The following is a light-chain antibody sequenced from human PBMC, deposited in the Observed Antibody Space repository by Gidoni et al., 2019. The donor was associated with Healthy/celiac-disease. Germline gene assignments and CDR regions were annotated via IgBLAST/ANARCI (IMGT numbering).Light chain of an antibody. Sequence: QSALPQPASASGSPGQSITISCTGTSSDVGGYNYVSWYQQHPGKAPKLMIYEVSNRPSGVSNSFSGSKSGNTASLTSSGLQAEDEADYYCSSYTSSSTPHVVFGGGTKLTVL. V-gene: IGLV2-14*01. J-gene: IGLJ2*01. CDR1: SSDVGGYNY. CDR2: EVS. CDR3: SSYTSSSTPHVV.